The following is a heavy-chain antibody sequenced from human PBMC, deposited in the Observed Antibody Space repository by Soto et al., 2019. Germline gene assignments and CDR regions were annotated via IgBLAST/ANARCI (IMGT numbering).Heavy chain of an antibody. D-gene: IGHD3-22*01. CDR3: ARAGLYYYDSSGYSNDY. CDR2: IIPIFGTA. Sequence: SVKVSCQASGGTFSSYAISWVRQAPGQGLEWMGGIIPIFGTANYAQKFQGRVTITADESTSTAYMELSSLRSEDTAVYYCARAGLYYYDSSGYSNDYWGQGTLVTVSS. J-gene: IGHJ4*02. V-gene: IGHV1-69*13. CDR1: GGTFSSYA.